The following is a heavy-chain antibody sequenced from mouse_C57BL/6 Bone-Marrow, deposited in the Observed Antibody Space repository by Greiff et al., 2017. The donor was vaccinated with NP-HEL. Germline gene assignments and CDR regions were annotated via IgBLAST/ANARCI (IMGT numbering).Heavy chain of an antibody. CDR3: ASASSYWYFDV. CDR2: IWSGGGT. Sequence: VQLQESGPGLVQPSQSLSITCTVSGFSLTSYGVPWVRQSPGKGLEWLGVIWSGGGTDYNAAFISRLSISKDNSKCQVFFKMNSLQADDAAIYYCASASSYWYFDVWGTGTTVTVSS. CDR1: GFSLTSYG. D-gene: IGHD1-1*01. V-gene: IGHV2-2*01. J-gene: IGHJ1*03.